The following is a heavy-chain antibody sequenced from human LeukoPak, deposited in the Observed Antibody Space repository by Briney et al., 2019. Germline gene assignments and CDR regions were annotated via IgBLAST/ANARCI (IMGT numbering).Heavy chain of an antibody. CDR3: VRHSVDTALIVDY. J-gene: IGHJ4*02. Sequence: ASVKVSCKASGYTFTIYGISWVRQAPGQGLEWMGWISAYNGNTKYAQKLQDRVTMTTDTSTSTAYMELRSLRPDDTAVYYCVRHSVDTALIVDYWGQGTLITVSS. CDR2: ISAYNGNT. D-gene: IGHD5-18*01. CDR1: GYTFTIYG. V-gene: IGHV1-18*01.